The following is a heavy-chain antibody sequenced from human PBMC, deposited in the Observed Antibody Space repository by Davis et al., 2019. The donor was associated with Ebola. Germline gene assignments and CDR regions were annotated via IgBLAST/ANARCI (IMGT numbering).Heavy chain of an antibody. CDR2: IYPGDSDT. D-gene: IGHD3-10*01. Sequence: GESLKISCKGSGYSFTNYWIGWVRQMPGKGLEWMGIIYPGDSDTRYSPSFQGHITISADKSISTAYLQWSSLKASDTALYYCARRNYFGSGSQYSHFDYWGQGTPVTVSS. CDR3: ARRNYFGSGSQYSHFDY. J-gene: IGHJ4*02. CDR1: GYSFTNYW. V-gene: IGHV5-51*01.